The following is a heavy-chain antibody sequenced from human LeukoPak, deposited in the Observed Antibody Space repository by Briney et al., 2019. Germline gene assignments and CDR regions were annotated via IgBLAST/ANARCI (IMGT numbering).Heavy chain of an antibody. CDR2: ISGSGGST. CDR3: AKEETYYDILTTTWYFDL. Sequence: GGSLRLSCAASGFTFSSYAMSWVRQAPGKGLEWVSAISGSGGSTYYADSVKGRFTISRDNSKNTLYLQMNSLRAEDTAVYYCAKEETYYDILTTTWYFDLWRRGTLVTVSS. V-gene: IGHV3-23*01. CDR1: GFTFSSYA. J-gene: IGHJ2*01. D-gene: IGHD3-9*01.